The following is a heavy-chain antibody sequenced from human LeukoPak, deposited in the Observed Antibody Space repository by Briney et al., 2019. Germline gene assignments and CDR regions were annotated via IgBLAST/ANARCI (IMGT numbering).Heavy chain of an antibody. D-gene: IGHD1-26*01. V-gene: IGHV4-39*01. CDR1: GASVSGSNYY. Sequence: SETLSLTCAVSGASVSGSNYYWGWIRQPPGKGLEWIGNIYSSGSTYYNASLQSRVTISTDTSKNQFSLRLNSVTAADTAMYYCAKSGGYGLIDYWGQGTLVTVSS. J-gene: IGHJ4*02. CDR2: IYSSGST. CDR3: AKSGGYGLIDY.